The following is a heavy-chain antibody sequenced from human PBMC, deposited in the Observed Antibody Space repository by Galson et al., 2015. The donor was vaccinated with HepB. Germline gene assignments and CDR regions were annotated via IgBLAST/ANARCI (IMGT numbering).Heavy chain of an antibody. CDR1: GYTFTSYY. V-gene: IGHV1-46*04. CDR3: ARVAVSRPKYYYYGMDV. Sequence: SVKVSCKASGYTFTSYYMHWVRQAPGQGLEWMGIINPSGGSTSYAQKLQGRVTMTRDTSTSTVYMELSSLRSEDTAVYYCARVAVSRPKYYYYGMDVWGQGTTVTVSS. J-gene: IGHJ6*02. CDR2: INPSGGST.